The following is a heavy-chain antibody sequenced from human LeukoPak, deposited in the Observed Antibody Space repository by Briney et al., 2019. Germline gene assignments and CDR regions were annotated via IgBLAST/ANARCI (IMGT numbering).Heavy chain of an antibody. D-gene: IGHD6-19*01. CDR3: ARGPVGPEYSSGWYGVDY. J-gene: IGHJ4*02. Sequence: YPSETLSLTCTVSGGSISSYYWSWIRQPPGKGLEWIGYIYYSGSTNYNPSLKSRVTISVDTSKNQFSLKLSSVTAADTAVYYCARGPVGPEYSSGWYGVDYWGQGTLVTVSS. CDR2: IYYSGST. CDR1: GGSISSYY. V-gene: IGHV4-59*08.